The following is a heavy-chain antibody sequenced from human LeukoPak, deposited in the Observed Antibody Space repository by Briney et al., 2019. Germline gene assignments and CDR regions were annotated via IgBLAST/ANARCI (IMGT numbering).Heavy chain of an antibody. J-gene: IGHJ6*03. Sequence: PSETLSLTCAVYGGSFSGYYWSWIRQPPGKGLEWIGEINHSGSTNYNPSLKSRVTISVDTSKNQFSLKLSSVTAADTAVYYCARLGITTSTYYYYYMDVWGKGTTVTISS. D-gene: IGHD3-10*01. CDR3: ARLGITTSTYYYYYMDV. V-gene: IGHV4-34*01. CDR1: GGSFSGYY. CDR2: INHSGST.